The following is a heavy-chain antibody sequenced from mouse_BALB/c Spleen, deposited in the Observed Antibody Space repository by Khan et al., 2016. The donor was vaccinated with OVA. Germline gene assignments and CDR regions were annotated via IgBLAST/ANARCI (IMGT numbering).Heavy chain of an antibody. Sequence: VQLKQSGRGLVQPGGSRKLSCTASGFTFTSFGMHWVRQAPEKGLEWVAYIGSDSSTIYYADTVKGRFTISRDNPKNTLLLQLTSLSSEDTTMYYCASSRYWYWLDSWGQGTLVTVSA. J-gene: IGHJ3*01. V-gene: IGHV5-17*02. CDR3: ASSRYWYWLDS. CDR2: IGSDSSTI. D-gene: IGHD2-12*01. CDR1: GFTFTSFG.